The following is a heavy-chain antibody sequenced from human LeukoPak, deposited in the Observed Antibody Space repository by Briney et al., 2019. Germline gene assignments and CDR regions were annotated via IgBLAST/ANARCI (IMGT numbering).Heavy chain of an antibody. CDR3: AKDGAQYSSGPECDP. CDR1: GLHFSGTA. J-gene: IGHJ5*02. CDR2: ISHDGMNA. V-gene: IGHV3-23*01. Sequence: GGSLRLSCAASGLHFSGTAMSWVRQAPGKGLEWVSAISHDGMNAYYADSVKGRFTISGDNSKKTASLEMSSLTAADTGVYYCAKDGAQYSSGPECDPRGQGALVTVSP. D-gene: IGHD6-19*01.